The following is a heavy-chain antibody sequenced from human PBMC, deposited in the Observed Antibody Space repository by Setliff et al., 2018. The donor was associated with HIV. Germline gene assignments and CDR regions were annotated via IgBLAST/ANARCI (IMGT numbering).Heavy chain of an antibody. V-gene: IGHV4-61*01. D-gene: IGHD3-10*01. CDR1: GDSVSSASYY. Sequence: SETLSLTCTVSGDSVSSASYYWSWIRQPPGKGLEWIGYIYYSGTTKYNPSLKSRVTISVDTSKNQFSLKLSSVTAADTAIYYCARRDVSPLWFGQFDYWGQGILVTVS. J-gene: IGHJ4*02. CDR2: IYYSGTT. CDR3: ARRDVSPLWFGQFDY.